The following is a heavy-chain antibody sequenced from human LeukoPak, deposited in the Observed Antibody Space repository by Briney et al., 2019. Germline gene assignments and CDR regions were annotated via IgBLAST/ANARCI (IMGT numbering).Heavy chain of an antibody. V-gene: IGHV3-48*03. CDR2: ISSSGSTI. D-gene: IGHD3-9*01. J-gene: IGHJ6*03. CDR3: ARGHYDILTGYYSNYYYYMDV. CDR1: GFTFSSYE. Sequence: GGSLRLSCAASGFTFSSYEMNWVRQAPGKGLEWVSYISSSGSTIYYADSVKGRFTISRDNAKNSLYLQMNSLRAEDTAVYYCARGHYDILTGYYSNYYYYMDVWGKGTTVTISS.